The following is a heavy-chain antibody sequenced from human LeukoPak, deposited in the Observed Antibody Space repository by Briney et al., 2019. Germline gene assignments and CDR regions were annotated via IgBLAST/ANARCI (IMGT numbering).Heavy chain of an antibody. Sequence: GGSLRLSYAASGFTFSSYAMSWVRQAPGKGLEWVSAISGSGGSTYYAGSVKGRFTISRDNSKNTLYLQMNSLRAEDTAVYYCAKDLWGSGWYVLDYWGQGTLVTVSS. D-gene: IGHD6-19*01. J-gene: IGHJ4*02. CDR3: AKDLWGSGWYVLDY. CDR2: ISGSGGST. V-gene: IGHV3-23*01. CDR1: GFTFSSYA.